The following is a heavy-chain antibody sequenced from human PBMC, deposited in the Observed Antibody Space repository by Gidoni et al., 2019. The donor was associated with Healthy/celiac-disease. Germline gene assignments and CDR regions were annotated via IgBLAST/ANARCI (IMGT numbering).Heavy chain of an antibody. Sequence: EVQLVESGGGLVKPGGSLRLSCAASGFTFSSYSMNWVRQAPGKGLEWVSSISSSSSYISYADSVKGRFTISRDNAKNSLYLQMNSLRAEDTAVYYCARRWPAGAFDIWGQGTMVTVSS. D-gene: IGHD2-15*01. CDR2: ISSSSSYI. CDR1: GFTFSSYS. CDR3: ARRWPAGAFDI. J-gene: IGHJ3*02. V-gene: IGHV3-21*01.